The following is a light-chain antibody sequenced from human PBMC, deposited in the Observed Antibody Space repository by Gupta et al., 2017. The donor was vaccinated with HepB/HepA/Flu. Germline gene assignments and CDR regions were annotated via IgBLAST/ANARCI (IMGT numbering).Light chain of an antibody. J-gene: IGLJ2*01. CDR1: SSDIGYYDY. CDR3: SSYTNMRIRV. Sequence: QSALTQPASVSGSPGQSITISCTGTSSDIGYYDYVAWYQQHPGKAPKVLIYDVTTRSAGVSDRFSGSKSGKTASLTISGLQPEDEADYFCSSYTNMRIRVFGGGTRVTVL. V-gene: IGLV2-14*03. CDR2: DVT.